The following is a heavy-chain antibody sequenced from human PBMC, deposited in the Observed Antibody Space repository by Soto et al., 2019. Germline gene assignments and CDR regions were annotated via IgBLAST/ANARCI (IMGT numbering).Heavy chain of an antibody. Sequence: SQTLSLTCTVSGGSISSYYWSWIRQPPGKGLEWIGYIYYSGSTNYNPSLKSRVTISVDTSKNQFSLKLSSVTAADTAVYYCASTPLWFGEPRSSSDPWGQGTLVTVSS. CDR1: GGSISSYY. D-gene: IGHD3-10*01. V-gene: IGHV4-59*01. J-gene: IGHJ5*02. CDR2: IYYSGST. CDR3: ASTPLWFGEPRSSSDP.